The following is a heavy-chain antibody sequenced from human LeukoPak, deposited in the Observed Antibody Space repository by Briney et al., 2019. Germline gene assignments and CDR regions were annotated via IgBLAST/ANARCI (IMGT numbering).Heavy chain of an antibody. J-gene: IGHJ4*02. CDR1: GFTFSSYS. Sequence: GGSLRLSCAASGFTFSSYSMNWVRQAPGKGLEWVSSISSSSSYIYYADSVKGRFTISRDNSKNTLYLQMNSLRAEDTAVYYCANLITYYYGSGSPDYWGQGTLVTVSS. CDR3: ANLITYYYGSGSPDY. CDR2: ISSSSSYI. V-gene: IGHV3-21*01. D-gene: IGHD3-10*01.